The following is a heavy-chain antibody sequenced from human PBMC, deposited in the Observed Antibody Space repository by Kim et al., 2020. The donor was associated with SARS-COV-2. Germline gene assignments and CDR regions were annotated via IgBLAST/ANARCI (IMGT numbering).Heavy chain of an antibody. CDR3: ARDEDSSVAGTYYYYGM. CDR2: ISYDGSNK. CDR1: GFTFSSYA. J-gene: IGHJ6*01. D-gene: IGHD6-19*01. Sequence: GGSLRLSCAASGFTFSSYAMHWVRQAPGKGLEWVAVISYDGSNKYYADSVKGRFTISRDNSKNTLYLQMNSLRAEDTAVYYCARDEDSSVAGTYYYYGM. V-gene: IGHV3-30*04.